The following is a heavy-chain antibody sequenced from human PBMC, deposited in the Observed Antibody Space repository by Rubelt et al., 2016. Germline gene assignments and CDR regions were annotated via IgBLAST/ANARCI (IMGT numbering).Heavy chain of an antibody. V-gene: IGHV4-34*01. CDR1: GGSFSGYY. CDR3: ARGLARAAAAPRRLWFDP. J-gene: IGHJ5*02. Sequence: QVQLQQWGAGLLKPSETLSLTCAVYGGSFSGYYWSWIRQPPGKGLEWIGEINHSGSTNYNPSLKRRVTRSVDTSKNQVALKLSSVTAADTAGYYCARGLARAAAAPRRLWFDPWGQGTLVTVSS. D-gene: IGHD6-13*01. CDR2: INHSGST.